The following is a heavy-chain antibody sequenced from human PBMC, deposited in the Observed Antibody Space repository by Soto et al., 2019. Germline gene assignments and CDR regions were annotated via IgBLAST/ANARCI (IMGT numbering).Heavy chain of an antibody. Sequence: GESLKISCKGFGYTFVNYWIGWVRQMPGKGLEWMGTIYPGDSDTRYRPSFEGHVTISADNSINSVYLQWSSLKASDTATYYCARLGFNYDFLSGYYNVHHYYGIDVWGQGATVTISS. D-gene: IGHD3-3*01. CDR3: ARLGFNYDFLSGYYNVHHYYGIDV. J-gene: IGHJ6*02. CDR1: GYTFVNYW. CDR2: IYPGDSDT. V-gene: IGHV5-51*01.